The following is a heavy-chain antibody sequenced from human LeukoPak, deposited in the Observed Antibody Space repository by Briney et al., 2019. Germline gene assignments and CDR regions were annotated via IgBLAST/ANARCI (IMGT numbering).Heavy chain of an antibody. CDR3: ARGGWNSSGDFDY. Sequence: PSETLSLTCAVYGGSFSGYYWSWIRKPPGKGLEWIGEINHSGSTNYNPSLKSRVTISVDTSKNQFSLKLSSVTAADTAVYYCARGGWNSSGDFDYWGQGTLVTVSS. CDR1: GGSFSGYY. V-gene: IGHV4-34*01. J-gene: IGHJ4*02. D-gene: IGHD6-19*01. CDR2: INHSGST.